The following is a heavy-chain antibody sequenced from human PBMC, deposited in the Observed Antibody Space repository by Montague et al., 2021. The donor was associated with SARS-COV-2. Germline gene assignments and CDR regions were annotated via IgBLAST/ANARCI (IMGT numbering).Heavy chain of an antibody. Sequence: SETLSLTCTVSGGSISSSSYYWGWIRQPPRKGPEWIGSIYYSGSTYYNPSLKSRVTISVDTSKNQFSLKLSSVTAADTAVYYCAGRSSTMVRGVVDYYGMDVWGQGPTVTVSS. CDR1: GGSISSSSYY. D-gene: IGHD3-10*01. CDR3: AGRSSTMVRGVVDYYGMDV. J-gene: IGHJ6*02. CDR2: IYYSGST. V-gene: IGHV4-39*01.